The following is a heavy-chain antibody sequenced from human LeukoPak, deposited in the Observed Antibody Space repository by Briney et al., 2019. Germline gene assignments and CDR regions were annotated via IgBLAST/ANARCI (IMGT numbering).Heavy chain of an antibody. CDR3: ARVRDGSGSYRRPIDC. CDR1: GGSINNYY. CDR2: IYDSGST. J-gene: IGHJ4*02. Sequence: SETLSHTCTVSGGSINNYYWSWMRQPPGKGLEWIGYIYDSGSTNYNPSLQSRVTISVDTSQNQFSLKLSSVTAADTAVYYCARVRDGSGSYRRPIDCWGQGTLVTVSS. D-gene: IGHD3-10*01. V-gene: IGHV4-59*08.